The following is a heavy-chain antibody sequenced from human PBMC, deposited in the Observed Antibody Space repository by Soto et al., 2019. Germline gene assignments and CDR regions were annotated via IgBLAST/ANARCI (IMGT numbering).Heavy chain of an antibody. Sequence: ASVKVSCKASGYTFTSYGISWVRQAPGQGLEWMGWISAYNGNTNYAQKLQGRVTMTTDTSTSTAYMELRSLRSDDTAVYYCARVSPLLGSMIVVFPWGWFDPWGQGTLVTVSS. CDR3: ARVSPLLGSMIVVFPWGWFDP. CDR2: ISAYNGNT. V-gene: IGHV1-18*01. J-gene: IGHJ5*02. CDR1: GYTFTSYG. D-gene: IGHD3-22*01.